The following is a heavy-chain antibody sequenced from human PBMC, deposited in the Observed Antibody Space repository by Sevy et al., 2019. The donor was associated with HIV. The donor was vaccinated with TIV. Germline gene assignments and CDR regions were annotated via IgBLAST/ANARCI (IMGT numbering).Heavy chain of an antibody. Sequence: ASVKVSCKASGYTFTSYGISWVRQAPGQGLEWMGWISAYNGNTNYAQKVQGRVTMTTDTSTSTAYMELRSLRSDDTAVYYCARVPNIVVVVAATSRFDPWGQGTLVTVSS. D-gene: IGHD2-15*01. CDR3: ARVPNIVVVVAATSRFDP. CDR1: GYTFTSYG. CDR2: ISAYNGNT. J-gene: IGHJ5*02. V-gene: IGHV1-18*01.